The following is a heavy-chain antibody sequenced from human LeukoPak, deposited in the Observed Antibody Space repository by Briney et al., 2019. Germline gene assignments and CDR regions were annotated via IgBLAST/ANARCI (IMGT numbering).Heavy chain of an antibody. V-gene: IGHV3-30*18. J-gene: IGHJ6*02. Sequence: PGGSLRLSCAASGFTFSSYGMHWVRQAPGKGLEWVAVISYDGSNKYYADSVKGRFTISRDNSKNTLYLQMNSLRAEDTAVYYCAKELETVAGTYYYYYGMDVWGQGTTVTVSS. CDR3: AKELETVAGTYYYYYGMDV. D-gene: IGHD6-19*01. CDR1: GFTFSSYG. CDR2: ISYDGSNK.